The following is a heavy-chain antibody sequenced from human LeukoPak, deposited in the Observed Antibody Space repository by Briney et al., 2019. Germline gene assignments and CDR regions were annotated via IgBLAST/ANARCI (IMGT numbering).Heavy chain of an antibody. J-gene: IGHJ6*02. Sequence: PGGSLRLSCTASGFTFADHAMSWVRQAPGKGLEWVAVISYDGSNKYYADSVKGRFTISRDNSKNTLYLQMNSLRAEDTAVYYCARDQVEAPDPSYGMDVWGQGTTVTVSS. CDR3: ARDQVEAPDPSYGMDV. V-gene: IGHV3-30-3*01. CDR2: ISYDGSNK. D-gene: IGHD2-15*01. CDR1: GFTFADHA.